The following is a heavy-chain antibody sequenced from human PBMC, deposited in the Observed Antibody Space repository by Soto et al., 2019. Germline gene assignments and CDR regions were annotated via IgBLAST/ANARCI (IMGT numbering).Heavy chain of an antibody. J-gene: IGHJ4*02. V-gene: IGHV4-59*08. CDR2: IYYSGST. D-gene: IGHD3-10*01. Sequence: QVQLQESGPGLVKPSETLSLTCTVSGGSISSYYWSWIRQPPGKGLEWIGYIYYSGSTNYNPSLKSRVTXLVLTXXNQFSLKLNSMTAADTAVYYCARHNYGSGSTYFDYWGQGTLVTVSS. CDR1: GGSISSYY. CDR3: ARHNYGSGSTYFDY.